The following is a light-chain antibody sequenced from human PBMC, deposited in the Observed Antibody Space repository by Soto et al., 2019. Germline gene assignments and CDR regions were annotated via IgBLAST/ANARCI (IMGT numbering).Light chain of an antibody. Sequence: DIQMTQSPSSLSASVGDRVTITCRTSQNIIKYLNWYQQKPGKAPKFLIYGGSTLQTGVPSRFSGGGSGTDFTLTISSLQPEDFATYYCQQTYTTPYTFGQGTKLDIK. J-gene: IGKJ2*01. CDR3: QQTYTTPYT. CDR1: QNIIKY. CDR2: GGS. V-gene: IGKV1-39*01.